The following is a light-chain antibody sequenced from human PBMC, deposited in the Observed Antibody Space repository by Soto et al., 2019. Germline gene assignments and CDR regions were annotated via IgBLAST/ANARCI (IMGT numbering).Light chain of an antibody. CDR3: QQYTTYPWT. CDR1: QSISSW. CDR2: DAS. V-gene: IGKV1-5*01. Sequence: DIQMTQSPSTLSASVRDRVTITFRASQSISSWLAWYQQKKGRAPKVLIFDASSLESGVPSRFSGSGSATEFTLTISSLQPDDFQTYYCQQYTTYPWTFGQGTKVDIK. J-gene: IGKJ1*01.